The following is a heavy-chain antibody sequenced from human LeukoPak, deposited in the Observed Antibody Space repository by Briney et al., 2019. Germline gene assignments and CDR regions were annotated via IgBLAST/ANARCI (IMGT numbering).Heavy chain of an antibody. CDR1: AYTFTDYY. CDR2: ITPDSDDT. Sequence: ASVKVSCKPSAYTFTDYYIHWVRQAPGQGLEWMGGITPDSDDTDYAQKFQGRITMSRDTSINTAYMELTRLRSDDTAAYYCATGDYSGTKPDPIDMWGQGTMVTVSS. D-gene: IGHD3-10*01. V-gene: IGHV1-2*02. CDR3: ATGDYSGTKPDPIDM. J-gene: IGHJ3*02.